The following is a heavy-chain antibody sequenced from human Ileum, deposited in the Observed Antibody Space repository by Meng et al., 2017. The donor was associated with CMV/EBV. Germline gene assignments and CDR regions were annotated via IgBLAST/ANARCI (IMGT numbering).Heavy chain of an antibody. D-gene: IGHD1-1*01. Sequence: LRLSCAASGFTFSDYGMNWVRQAPGMGLEWVSHISRGSDSIHYADSVKGRFTISRDNSKNTLSLQMNSLRAEDTAVYYCVTEDWNADCWGQGALVTVSS. J-gene: IGHJ4*02. V-gene: IGHV3-23*01. CDR3: VTEDWNADC. CDR2: ISRGSDSI. CDR1: GFTFSDYG.